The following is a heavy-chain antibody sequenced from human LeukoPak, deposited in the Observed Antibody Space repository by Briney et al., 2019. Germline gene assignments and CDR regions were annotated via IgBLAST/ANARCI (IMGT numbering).Heavy chain of an antibody. J-gene: IGHJ3*02. CDR2: INPNSGGT. CDR3: ASPRYYDSSGYSNDAFDI. D-gene: IGHD3-22*01. CDR1: GYTFTGYY. V-gene: IGHV1-2*06. Sequence: ASVKVSCKASGYTFTGYYMHWVRQAPGQGLEWMGRINPNSGGTNYAQKFQGRVTMTRDTSISTAYMELSRLRSDDTAVYYCASPRYYDSSGYSNDAFDIWGQGTMVTVSS.